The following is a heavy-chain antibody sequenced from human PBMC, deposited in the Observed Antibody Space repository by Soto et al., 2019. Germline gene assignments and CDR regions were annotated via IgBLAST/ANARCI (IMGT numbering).Heavy chain of an antibody. D-gene: IGHD5-12*01. V-gene: IGHV3-33*01. CDR1: GFTFSSYG. CDR2: IWYDGSNK. CDR3: ARDKYNGSPGLGDY. J-gene: IGHJ4*02. Sequence: QVQLVESGGGVVQPGRSLRLSCAASGFTFSSYGMHWVRQAPGKGLEWVAVIWYDGSNKYYADSVKGRFTISRDNSKNTLYLQMNSLRAEDTAVYYCARDKYNGSPGLGDYWGQGTLVAVSS.